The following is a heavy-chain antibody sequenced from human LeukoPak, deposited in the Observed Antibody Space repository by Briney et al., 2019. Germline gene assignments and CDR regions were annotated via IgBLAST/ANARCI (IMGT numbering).Heavy chain of an antibody. CDR1: GFIFSDYY. CDR2: ISSSGSTI. J-gene: IGHJ3*02. CDR3: ARGRISMTVDDAFDM. V-gene: IGHV3-11*04. Sequence: GGSLRLSCAASGFIFSDYYMSWIRQAPGKGLEWVSYISSSGSTIYYADSVKGRFTISRDNAKNSLYLQMNSLRAEDTAVYYCARGRISMTVDDAFDMWGQGTMVTVSS. D-gene: IGHD3-22*01.